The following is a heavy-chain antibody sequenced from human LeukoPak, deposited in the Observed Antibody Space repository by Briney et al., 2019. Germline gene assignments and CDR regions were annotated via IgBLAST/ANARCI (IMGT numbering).Heavy chain of an antibody. CDR1: GGTFSSYA. Sequence: ASVKVSCKASGGTFSSYAISWVRQAPGQGLEWRGGIIPIFGTANYAQKFQGRVTITADKSTSTAYMELSSLRSEDTAVYYCARSGQQLVRGAFDYWGQGTLVTVSS. CDR3: ARSGQQLVRGAFDY. V-gene: IGHV1-69*06. CDR2: IIPIFGTA. D-gene: IGHD6-13*01. J-gene: IGHJ4*02.